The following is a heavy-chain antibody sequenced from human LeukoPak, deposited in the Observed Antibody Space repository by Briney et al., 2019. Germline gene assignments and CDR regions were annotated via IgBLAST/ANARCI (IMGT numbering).Heavy chain of an antibody. D-gene: IGHD5-18*01. J-gene: IGHJ4*02. CDR1: GYTFTNSY. CDR2: INPSGGST. CDR3: ARDGGTAGYSSGSDY. Sequence: GASVKLSCKASGYTFTNSYIHWVRQAPGQGLEWMGIINPSGGSTSYAQKFQGRVTMTKDTSTSTVYMELRSLRSDDTAVYYCARDGGTAGYSSGSDYWGQGTLVTVSS. V-gene: IGHV1-46*01.